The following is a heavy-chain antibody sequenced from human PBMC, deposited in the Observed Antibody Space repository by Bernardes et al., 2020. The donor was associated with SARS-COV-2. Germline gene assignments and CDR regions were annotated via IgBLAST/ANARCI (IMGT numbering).Heavy chain of an antibody. CDR1: GFTFSNSA. Sequence: GSLFLSCAASGFTFSNSAMSWVRQAPGKGLEWVSVVSGSGGSTYYADSVKGRFTISRDNSKNMLYLQMNSLRAEDTAIYYCAKREYYDFWSGPIDYWGQGTLVTVSS. D-gene: IGHD3-3*01. CDR2: VSGSGGST. V-gene: IGHV3-23*01. CDR3: AKREYYDFWSGPIDY. J-gene: IGHJ4*02.